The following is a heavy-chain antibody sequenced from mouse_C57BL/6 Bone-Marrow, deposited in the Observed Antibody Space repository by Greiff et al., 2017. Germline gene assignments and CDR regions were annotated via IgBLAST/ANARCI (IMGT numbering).Heavy chain of an antibody. V-gene: IGHV1-9*01. CDR2: ILPGSGST. CDR3: AGPDYYYGSSRFAY. J-gene: IGHJ3*01. Sequence: VQLQQSGAELMKPGASVKLSCKATGYTFTGYWIEWVKQRPGHGLEWIGEILPGSGSTNYNEKFKGKATFTADTSSNTAYMQLSSLTTEDSAIYYCAGPDYYYGSSRFAYWGQGTLVTVSA. D-gene: IGHD1-1*01. CDR1: GYTFTGYW.